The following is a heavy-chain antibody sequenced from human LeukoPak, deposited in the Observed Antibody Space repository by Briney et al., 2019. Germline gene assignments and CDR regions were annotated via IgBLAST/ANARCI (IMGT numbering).Heavy chain of an antibody. D-gene: IGHD3-16*01. V-gene: IGHV3-23*01. CDR1: GFTFSSYA. Sequence: GGSLRLSCAASGFTFSSYAMSWVRQAPGKGLEWVSAISGSGGSTYYADSVKGRFTISRDNSKNTLYLQMNSLRAEDTAVYYCALITFGGVDSRRFDYWGQGTLVTVSS. CDR2: ISGSGGST. CDR3: ALITFGGVDSRRFDY. J-gene: IGHJ4*02.